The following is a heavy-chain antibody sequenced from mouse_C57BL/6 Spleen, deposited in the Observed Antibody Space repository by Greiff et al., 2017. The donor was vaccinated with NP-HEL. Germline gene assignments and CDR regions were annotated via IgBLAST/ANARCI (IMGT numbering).Heavy chain of an antibody. D-gene: IGHD1-1*01. J-gene: IGHJ4*01. Sequence: VQLQQSGPGLVQPSQSLSITCTVSGFSLTSYGVHWVRQSPGKGLEWLGVIWRGGSTDYNAAFMSRLSITKDNSKSQVFFKMNSLQADDTAIYYCAKKYYGSSGAMDYWGQGTSVTVSS. V-gene: IGHV2-5*01. CDR2: IWRGGST. CDR1: GFSLTSYG. CDR3: AKKYYGSSGAMDY.